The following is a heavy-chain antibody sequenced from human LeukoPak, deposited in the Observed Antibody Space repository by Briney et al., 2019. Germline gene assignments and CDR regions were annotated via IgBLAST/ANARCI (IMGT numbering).Heavy chain of an antibody. Sequence: TTSETLSLTCTVSGGSISSSSYYWGWIRQPPGKGLEWIGSIYYSGSTYYNPSLKSRVTISVDTSKNQFSLKLSSVTAADTAVYYCARGALTVTTTWGFDYWGQGTLVTVSS. D-gene: IGHD4-17*01. CDR2: IYYSGST. CDR3: ARGALTVTTTWGFDY. CDR1: GGSISSSSYY. J-gene: IGHJ4*02. V-gene: IGHV4-39*07.